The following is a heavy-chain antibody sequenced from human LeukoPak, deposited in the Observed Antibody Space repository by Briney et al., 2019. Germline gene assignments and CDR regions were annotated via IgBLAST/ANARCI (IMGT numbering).Heavy chain of an antibody. Sequence: PGGSLRLSCAASGFTFSSYWMHWVRQAPGKGLVWVPRINSDGSSTSYADSVKGRFTISRDNAKNTLYLQMNSLRAEDTAVYYCARVGNGSPLECWGQGTLVTVSS. CDR1: GFTFSSYW. CDR3: ARVGNGSPLEC. J-gene: IGHJ4*02. D-gene: IGHD6-19*01. V-gene: IGHV3-74*01. CDR2: INSDGSST.